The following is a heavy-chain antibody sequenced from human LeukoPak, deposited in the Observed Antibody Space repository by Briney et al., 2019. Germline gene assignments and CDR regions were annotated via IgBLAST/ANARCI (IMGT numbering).Heavy chain of an antibody. J-gene: IGHJ4*02. CDR3: AKDLDGPPTVY. CDR2: ISYDGSNK. Sequence: GGSLRLSCAASGFTFNNYGIHWVRQPPGKGLEWVAFISYDGSNKYSADSVKGRFTISRDNSKNTVYLQMNSLRAEDTAVYYCAKDLDGPPTVYWGQGTLITVSS. CDR1: GFTFNNYG. D-gene: IGHD1-1*01. V-gene: IGHV3-30*18.